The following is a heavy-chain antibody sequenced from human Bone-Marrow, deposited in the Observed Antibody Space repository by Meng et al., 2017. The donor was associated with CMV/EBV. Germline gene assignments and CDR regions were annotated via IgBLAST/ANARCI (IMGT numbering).Heavy chain of an antibody. CDR3: ASFKIFGVVTDAFDI. D-gene: IGHD3-3*01. CDR1: GGSVSSGSYY. J-gene: IGHJ3*02. V-gene: IGHV4-61*01. Sequence: GSLRLSCTVSGGSVSSGSYYWSWIRQPPGKGLEWIGYIYYSGSTNYNPSLKSRVTISVDTSKNQFSLKPSSVTAADTAVYYCASFKIFGVVTDAFDIWGQGTMVTVSS. CDR2: IYYSGST.